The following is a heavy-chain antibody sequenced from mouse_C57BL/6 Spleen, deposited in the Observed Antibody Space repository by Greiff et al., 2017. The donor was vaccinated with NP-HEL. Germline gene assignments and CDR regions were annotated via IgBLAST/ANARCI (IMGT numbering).Heavy chain of an antibody. Sequence: QVQLQQPGAELVRPGSSVKLSCKASGYTFTSYWMDWVKQRPGQGLEWIGNIYPSDSETHYNQKFKDKATLTVDKSSSTAYMQLSSLTSEDSAVYYCARGSNLFDYWGKGTTLTVSS. V-gene: IGHV1-61*01. CDR2: IYPSDSET. CDR3: ARGSNLFDY. CDR1: GYTFTSYW. J-gene: IGHJ2*01. D-gene: IGHD2-5*01.